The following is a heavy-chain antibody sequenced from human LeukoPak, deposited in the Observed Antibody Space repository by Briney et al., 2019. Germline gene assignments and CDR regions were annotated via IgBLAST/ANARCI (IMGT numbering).Heavy chain of an antibody. CDR1: GGSISSSSYY. V-gene: IGHV4-39*01. Sequence: SETLSLTCTVSGGSISSSSYYRGWIRQPPGKGLEWIGSIYYSGSTYYNPSLKSRVTISVDTSKNQFSLKLSSVTAADTAVYYCASLKDSSGWYLTYYYYYMDVWGKGTTVTVSS. J-gene: IGHJ6*03. CDR3: ASLKDSSGWYLTYYYYYMDV. CDR2: IYYSGST. D-gene: IGHD6-19*01.